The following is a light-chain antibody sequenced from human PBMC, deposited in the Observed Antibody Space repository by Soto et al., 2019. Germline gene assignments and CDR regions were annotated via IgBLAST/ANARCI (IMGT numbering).Light chain of an antibody. J-gene: IGLJ1*01. V-gene: IGLV2-11*01. CDR2: DVS. CDR1: SSDVGDYKD. Sequence: QSALTQPRSVSGSPGQSVTLSCTGTSSDVGDYKDVSWYRQHPGKAPKLIIYDVSERPSGVPDRFSGSKSGNTASLTIAGLQAEDEAEYYCCSYAGSYSYVFGNGTELTVL. CDR3: CSYAGSYSYV.